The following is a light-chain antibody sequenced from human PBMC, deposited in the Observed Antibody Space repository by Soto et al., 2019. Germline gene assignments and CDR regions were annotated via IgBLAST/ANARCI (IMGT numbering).Light chain of an antibody. Sequence: DIQMTQSHASLSASVADRVTIACRASQAISGYLAWYQRKPGKAPKLLIYDAANLQTGVSSRFSGSGSGTEVTLTINSLQPDDFATYYGQQYSSYPLTFGGGTKVEIK. CDR2: DAA. J-gene: IGKJ4*01. V-gene: IGKV1-5*01. CDR1: QAISGY. CDR3: QQYSSYPLT.